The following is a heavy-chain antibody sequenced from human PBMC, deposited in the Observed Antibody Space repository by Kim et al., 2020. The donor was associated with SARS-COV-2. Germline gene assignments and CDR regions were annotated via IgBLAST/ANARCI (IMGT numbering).Heavy chain of an antibody. J-gene: IGHJ6*02. V-gene: IGHV3-74*01. CDR1: GFTFASYR. Sequence: GGSLRLSCAASGFTFASYRVHWVRQAPGKGLVWVSMMNSDGASANYADSVKGRFTLSRDSAKNTVYLQMNSLSAEDTAIYYCGRGYYDMDVWGQGTTVTVSS. CDR2: MNSDGASA. CDR3: GRGYYDMDV.